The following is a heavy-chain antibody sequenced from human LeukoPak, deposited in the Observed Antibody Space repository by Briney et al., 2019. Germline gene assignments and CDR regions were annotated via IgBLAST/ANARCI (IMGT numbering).Heavy chain of an antibody. CDR3: AKEPAYEILTGYSPRGWFDP. V-gene: IGHV4-38-2*02. Sequence: SEALCLTCAVPGYSISGGYYWGWIRRLPGKGLEGFGSIYDSGSTYYTPSLKSRVTISVDTSKNQLSLQLSSVTAADTAVYYCAKEPAYEILTGYSPRGWFDPWGQGTLVTVSS. CDR1: GYSISGGYY. J-gene: IGHJ5*02. CDR2: IYDSGST. D-gene: IGHD3-9*01.